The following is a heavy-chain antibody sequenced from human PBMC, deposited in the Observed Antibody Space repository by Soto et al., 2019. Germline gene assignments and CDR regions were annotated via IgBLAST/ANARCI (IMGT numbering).Heavy chain of an antibody. Sequence: EVQLVQSGAEVKKPGESLKISCKGFGYKFTSYWIGWVRQMPGKGLEWMGIIYGGDSDIRYSPSFQGQVTISADKSISTAYLQWSGLKASDTAMYYCARGGGIKSAYYYGMDVWGQGTTVTVSS. D-gene: IGHD3-16*01. CDR3: ARGGGIKSAYYYGMDV. CDR2: IYGGDSDI. CDR1: GYKFTSYW. V-gene: IGHV5-51*01. J-gene: IGHJ6*02.